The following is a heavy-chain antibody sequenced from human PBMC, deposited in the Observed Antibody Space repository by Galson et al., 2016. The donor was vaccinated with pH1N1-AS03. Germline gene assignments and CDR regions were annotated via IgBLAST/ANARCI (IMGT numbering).Heavy chain of an antibody. CDR1: GFTFSNFA. D-gene: IGHD6-13*01. CDR2: ISGDGDVT. CDR3: TRHPRRAAGGLGGFDP. Sequence: SLRLSCAASGFTFSNFAMSWVRQGPGEGLEWVSAISGDGDVTYYADSMKGRFIISRDNSKDTLYLQMSGLRAEDTAVYYCTRHPRRAAGGLGGFDPWGQGTLVTVSS. J-gene: IGHJ5*02. V-gene: IGHV3-23*01.